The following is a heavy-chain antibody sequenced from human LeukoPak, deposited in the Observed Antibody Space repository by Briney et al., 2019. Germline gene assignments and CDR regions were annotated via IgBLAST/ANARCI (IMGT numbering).Heavy chain of an antibody. Sequence: SETLSLTCTVSGGSVSTTLFYWGWIRQPPGKGLEWIGNIFYTGTSYYNPSLKSRVTISVGTSKNQFSLKLSSVTAADTAVYYCARDRACSNGVCSYFDYWGQGTVVTVSS. D-gene: IGHD2-8*01. CDR3: ARDRACSNGVCSYFDY. CDR1: GGSVSTTLFY. CDR2: IFYTGTS. J-gene: IGHJ4*02. V-gene: IGHV4-39*01.